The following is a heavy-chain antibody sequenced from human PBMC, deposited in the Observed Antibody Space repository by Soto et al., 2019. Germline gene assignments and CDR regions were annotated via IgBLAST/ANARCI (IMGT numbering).Heavy chain of an antibody. CDR2: IYRSGNT. CDR3: ARDVAGHHYFDP. V-gene: IGHV4-38-2*02. J-gene: IGHJ5*02. Sequence: SETLSLTCAVSGYSISSGYYWGWIRQPPGKGLEWIGSIYRSGNTYYNPSLKSRITISVDTSKNQFSLKLRSVTAADTAVYYWARDVAGHHYFDPWGQGTLVTVSS. D-gene: IGHD1-26*01. CDR1: GYSISSGYY.